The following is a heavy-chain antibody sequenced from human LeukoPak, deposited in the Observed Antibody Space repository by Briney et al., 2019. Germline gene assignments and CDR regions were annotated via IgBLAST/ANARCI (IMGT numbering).Heavy chain of an antibody. D-gene: IGHD6-13*01. Sequence: SETLSLTCTVSGGSISSSSYYWGWIRQPPGKGLEWIGSIYYSGSTYYNPSLKSRVTISVDTSKNQFSLKLSSVTAADTAAYYCAREYSSSWSGGVDYWGQGTLVTVSS. J-gene: IGHJ4*02. CDR1: GGSISSSSYY. V-gene: IGHV4-39*01. CDR3: AREYSSSWSGGVDY. CDR2: IYYSGST.